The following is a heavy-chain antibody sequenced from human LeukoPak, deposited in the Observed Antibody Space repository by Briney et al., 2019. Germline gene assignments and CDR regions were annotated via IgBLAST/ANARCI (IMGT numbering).Heavy chain of an antibody. CDR3: ARDADAYGRLDY. D-gene: IGHD3-10*01. J-gene: IGHJ4*02. CDR2: ISYDGSKK. CDR1: GFTFGSYG. V-gene: IGHV3-30*19. Sequence: GGSLRLSCAASGFTFGSYGMHWVRQAPGKGLEWVTFISYDGSKKNYADSVKGRFTISRDNFKNRVSLQMNSLNAEDTAVYYCARDADAYGRLDYWGQGTLVTVSS.